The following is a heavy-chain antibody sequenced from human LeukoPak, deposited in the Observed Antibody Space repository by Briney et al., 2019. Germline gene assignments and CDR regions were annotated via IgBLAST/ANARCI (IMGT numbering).Heavy chain of an antibody. CDR1: GFTFSSYW. CDR2: IKQDGSEK. Sequence: GGSLRLSCAASGFTFSSYWMSWVRQAPGKGLEWVANIKQDGSEKYYVDSVKGRFTISRDNAKNSLYLQMNSLRAEDTAVYYCARELEMATILSIFDYWGQGTLVTVSS. V-gene: IGHV3-7*01. CDR3: ARELEMATILSIFDY. J-gene: IGHJ4*02. D-gene: IGHD5-24*01.